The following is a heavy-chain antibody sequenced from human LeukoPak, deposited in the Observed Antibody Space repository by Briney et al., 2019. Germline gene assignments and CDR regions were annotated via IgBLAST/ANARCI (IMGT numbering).Heavy chain of an antibody. V-gene: IGHV3-48*02. CDR1: GYPFSSYS. D-gene: IGHD2/OR15-2a*01. Sequence: GGSLRLSCVASGYPFSSYSTNWISQAPGKGLEWVSYISVSGGVRSYADSVKGRFTISRDDARNSLYLQMNSLKDEDTAVYYCARDRGYFYDQLDYWGQGTLVTVSS. J-gene: IGHJ4*02. CDR3: ARDRGYFYDQLDY. CDR2: ISVSGGVR.